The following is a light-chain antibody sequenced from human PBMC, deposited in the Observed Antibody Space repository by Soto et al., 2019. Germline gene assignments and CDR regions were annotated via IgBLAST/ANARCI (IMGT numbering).Light chain of an antibody. CDR3: SSYAGSNDRWV. CDR1: SSDIGAYNY. Sequence: QSALTQPPSASGSPGQSVTISCTGTSSDIGAYNYVSWYQQHPGKAPKLMIHEVSKRPSGVPARFSGSKSGNTASLTVSGLQAEDEADYYCSSYAGSNDRWVFGGGTKVTVL. CDR2: EVS. J-gene: IGLJ3*02. V-gene: IGLV2-8*01.